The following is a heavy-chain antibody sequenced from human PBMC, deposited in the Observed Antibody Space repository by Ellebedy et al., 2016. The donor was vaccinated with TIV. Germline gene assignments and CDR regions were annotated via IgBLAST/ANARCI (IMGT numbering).Heavy chain of an antibody. V-gene: IGHV1-69*13. Sequence: SVKVSCXASGGTFSTYAISWVRQAPGQGLEWMGGIIPIFKTPNYAQKFQGRVTITADESTNTAYMELISLTPEDTAIYYCARGEDVWGPGTTVTVSS. J-gene: IGHJ6*02. CDR2: IIPIFKTP. CDR3: ARGEDV. CDR1: GGTFSTYA.